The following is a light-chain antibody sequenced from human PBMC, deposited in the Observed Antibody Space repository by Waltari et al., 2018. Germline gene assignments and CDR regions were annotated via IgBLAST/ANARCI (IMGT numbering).Light chain of an antibody. V-gene: IGLV8-61*01. J-gene: IGLJ3*02. CDR1: SGSVSTSHY. Sequence: QTVVTQESSFSVSPGETVTLTCGLSSGSVSTSHYPSWYQQTPGQPPRTLMSGTNSRSSGVPVRCSGSILGKKAALIIAGAHADDESDYYWVLHLGNGILMFGGGTRLTVL. CDR2: GTN. CDR3: VLHLGNGILM.